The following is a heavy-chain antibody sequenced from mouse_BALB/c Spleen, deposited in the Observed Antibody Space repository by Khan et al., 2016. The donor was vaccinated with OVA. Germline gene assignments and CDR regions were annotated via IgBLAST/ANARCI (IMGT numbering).Heavy chain of an antibody. CDR2: INPTSGYT. CDR1: GYTFTSYW. Sequence: LEVSGAELAKPGASVKMSCTASGYTFTSYWMHWIKQRPGQGLEWIGYINPTSGYTDYNQKFKDKATLTADKSSSTAYMQLGSLTSDDSAVYYCARDRIDYGGQGTALTVSS. J-gene: IGHJ2*01. CDR3: ARDRIDY. V-gene: IGHV1-7*01.